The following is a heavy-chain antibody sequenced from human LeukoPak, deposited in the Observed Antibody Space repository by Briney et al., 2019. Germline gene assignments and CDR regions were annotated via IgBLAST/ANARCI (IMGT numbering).Heavy chain of an antibody. CDR1: GFTFNRYW. CDR3: ARVRGFSFGFFDY. J-gene: IGHJ4*02. CDR2: ISWNSHTI. D-gene: IGHD5-18*01. Sequence: PGGSLRLSCAASGFTFNRYWMHWVRQAPGKGLVWVSGISWNSHTIGYADSVKGRFTISRDNARNSLYLQMNGLRPEDTAFYFCARVRGFSFGFFDYWGQGSLVTVSS. V-gene: IGHV3-9*01.